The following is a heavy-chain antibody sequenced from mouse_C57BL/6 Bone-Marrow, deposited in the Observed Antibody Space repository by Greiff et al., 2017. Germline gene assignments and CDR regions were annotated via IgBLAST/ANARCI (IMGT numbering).Heavy chain of an antibody. J-gene: IGHJ3*01. CDR2: IRNKANGYTT. CDR1: GFTFTDYY. D-gene: IGHD3-1*01. V-gene: IGHV7-3*01. Sequence: EVNVVESGGGLVQPGGSLSLSCAASGFTFTDYYMSWVRQPPGKALEWLGFIRNKANGYTTEYSASVKGRFTISRDNSQSILYLQMNALRAEDSATYYCARGFWFAYWGQGTLVTVSA. CDR3: ARGFWFAY.